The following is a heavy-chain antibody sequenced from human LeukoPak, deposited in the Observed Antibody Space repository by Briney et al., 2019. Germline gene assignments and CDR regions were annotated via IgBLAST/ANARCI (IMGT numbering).Heavy chain of an antibody. J-gene: IGHJ4*02. Sequence: ASVKVSCKASGYTFTSYYMHWVRQAPGQGLEWMGIINPSGGSTSYAQKFQGRVTMTRDMSTSTVYMELSSLRSEDTAVYYCARTYCSGGSCYGEIDYWGQGTLVTVSS. D-gene: IGHD2-15*01. CDR1: GYTFTSYY. CDR2: INPSGGST. V-gene: IGHV1-46*01. CDR3: ARTYCSGGSCYGEIDY.